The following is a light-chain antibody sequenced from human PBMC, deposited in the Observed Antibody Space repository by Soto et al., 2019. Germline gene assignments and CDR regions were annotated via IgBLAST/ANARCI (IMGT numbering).Light chain of an antibody. CDR3: QQHINWPLT. J-gene: IGKJ4*01. CDR1: QSISSY. Sequence: TQSPSSLSASVGYRVTITCRASQSISSYLNWYQQKPGQAPRLLIYEASNRATGIPARFSGSGSGADFTLTISSLEPEDFALYYCQQHINWPLTFGGGTKVEIK. CDR2: EAS. V-gene: IGKV3-11*01.